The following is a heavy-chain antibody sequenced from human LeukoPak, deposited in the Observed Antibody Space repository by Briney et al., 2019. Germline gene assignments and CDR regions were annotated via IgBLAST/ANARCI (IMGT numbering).Heavy chain of an antibody. Sequence: ASVKVSCKVSGYTLTELSMHWVRQAPGKGLEWMGGFDPEDGETIYAQKFQGRVTMTEDTSTDTAYMELSSLRSEDTAVYYCATEKVTMVRGAQAFDIWGQGTMVTVSS. V-gene: IGHV1-24*01. CDR2: FDPEDGET. D-gene: IGHD3-10*01. CDR3: ATEKVTMVRGAQAFDI. J-gene: IGHJ3*02. CDR1: GYTLTELS.